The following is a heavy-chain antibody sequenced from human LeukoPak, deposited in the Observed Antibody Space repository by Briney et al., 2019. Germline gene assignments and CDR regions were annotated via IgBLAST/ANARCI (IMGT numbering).Heavy chain of an antibody. D-gene: IGHD3-16*01. Sequence: GGSLRLSCAASGFTISNYWMSWVRQAPGKGLEWVANINQDARQTYYGDSVKGHFTISRDNAKNSHYLQVKNVRAEDTAVYYCGRFGHPYHMDIWGQGTMVTVSS. J-gene: IGHJ3*02. CDR1: GFTISNYW. V-gene: IGHV3-7*01. CDR3: GRFGHPYHMDI. CDR2: INQDARQT.